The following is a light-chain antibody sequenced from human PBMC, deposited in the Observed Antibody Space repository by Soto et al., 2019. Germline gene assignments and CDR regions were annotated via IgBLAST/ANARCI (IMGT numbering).Light chain of an antibody. CDR3: QQYGSSIQT. CDR1: QSVSNSF. Sequence: EIVLTQSPGTLSLSPGERATLSCRASQSVSNSFLAWYQQKPGQAPRLLIFGASSRATGIPDRFSGSGSGTDFTLIISRLETEDFAVYYCQQYGSSIQTSGGGTKVEI. J-gene: IGKJ4*01. CDR2: GAS. V-gene: IGKV3-20*01.